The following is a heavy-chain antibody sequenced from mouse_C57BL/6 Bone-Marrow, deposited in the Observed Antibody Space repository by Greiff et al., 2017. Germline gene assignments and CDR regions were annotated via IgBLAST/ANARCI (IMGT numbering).Heavy chain of an antibody. Sequence: VQLQQSGAELVRPGASVKLSCTASGFTITSDYMHWVKQRPEQGLEWIGWIDPENGDTEYASKFKGKATITADTSSNTAYLQLSSLTSADTAVYYCATGYCDDWGTGTTVTVSS. V-gene: IGHV14-4*01. CDR1: GFTITSDY. CDR3: ATGYCDD. CDR2: IDPENGDT. J-gene: IGHJ1*03.